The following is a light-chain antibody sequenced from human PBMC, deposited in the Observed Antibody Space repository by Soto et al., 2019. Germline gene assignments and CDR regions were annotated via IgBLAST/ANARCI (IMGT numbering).Light chain of an antibody. V-gene: IGKV1-39*01. CDR3: QQGYSNPRT. J-gene: IGKJ2*02. CDR1: QSISTY. CDR2: AAS. Sequence: DIQLTQSPSSLSASVGDRVTITCRASQSISTYLNWYQQIPGKAPKLLIYAASTLQSGVPSRFSGGGSGTEFTLTISSLQPDDFAAYFCQQGYSNPRTFGLWTKLEI.